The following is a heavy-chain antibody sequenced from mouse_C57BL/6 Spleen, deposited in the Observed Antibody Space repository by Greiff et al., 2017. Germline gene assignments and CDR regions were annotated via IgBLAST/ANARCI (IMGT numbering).Heavy chain of an antibody. Sequence: EVQLQQSGPELVKPGASVKISCKASGYTFTDYYMNWVKQSHGKSLEWIGDINPNNGGTCYNQKFKGKATLTVDKSSSTAYMELRSLTSEDSAVYYCARGIYYDYDAWFAYWGQGTLVTVSA. J-gene: IGHJ3*01. V-gene: IGHV1-26*01. D-gene: IGHD2-4*01. CDR1: GYTFTDYY. CDR3: ARGIYYDYDAWFAY. CDR2: INPNNGGT.